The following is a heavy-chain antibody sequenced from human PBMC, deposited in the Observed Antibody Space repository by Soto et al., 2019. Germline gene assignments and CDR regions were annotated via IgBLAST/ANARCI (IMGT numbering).Heavy chain of an antibody. CDR1: GGSISSYY. Sequence: SETLSLTCTVSGGSISSYYWSWIRQPPGKGLEWIGYIYYSGSTNYNPSLKSRVTISVDTSKNQFSLKLSSVTAADTAVYYCARVRSRGYSYGLHWFDPWGQGTLVTVSS. D-gene: IGHD5-18*01. V-gene: IGHV4-59*01. CDR3: ARVRSRGYSYGLHWFDP. J-gene: IGHJ5*02. CDR2: IYYSGST.